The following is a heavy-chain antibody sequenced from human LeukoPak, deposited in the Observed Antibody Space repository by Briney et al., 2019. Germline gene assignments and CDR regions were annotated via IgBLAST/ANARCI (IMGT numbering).Heavy chain of an antibody. D-gene: IGHD5-18*01. CDR3: ARTKRGYSYGRIDY. J-gene: IGHJ4*02. CDR2: INWNGGST. CDR1: GFTFDDYG. V-gene: IGHV3-20*04. Sequence: GGSLRLSCAASGFTFDDYGMSWVRQAPGKGLEWVSGINWNGGSTGYADSVKGRFTISRDNSKNTLYLQMNSLRAEDTAVYYCARTKRGYSYGRIDYWGQGTLVTVSS.